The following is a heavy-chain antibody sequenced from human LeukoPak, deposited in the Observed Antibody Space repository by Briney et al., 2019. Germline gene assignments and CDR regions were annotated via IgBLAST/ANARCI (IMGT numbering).Heavy chain of an antibody. CDR3: ARHYCSGGSCFPHFDY. Sequence: SETLSLTCTVSGGSISSYYWGWIRQPPGKGLEWIGSIYYSGSTYYNPSLKSRVTISVDTSKNQFSLKLSSVTAADTAVYYCARHYCSGGSCFPHFDYWGQGTLVTVSS. CDR1: GGSISSYY. J-gene: IGHJ4*02. D-gene: IGHD2-15*01. V-gene: IGHV4-39*07. CDR2: IYYSGST.